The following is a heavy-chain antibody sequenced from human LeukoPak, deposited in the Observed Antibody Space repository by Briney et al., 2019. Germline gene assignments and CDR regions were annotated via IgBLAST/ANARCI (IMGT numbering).Heavy chain of an antibody. Sequence: GGSLRLSCAASGFTFSSYAMSWVRQAPGKGLEWVSAISGSGGSTYYADSVKGRFTISRDNSKNTLYLQMNSLRAGDTAVYYCAKDPGRNVRFLEWLLSFDYWGQGTLVTVSS. J-gene: IGHJ4*02. CDR2: ISGSGGST. CDR3: AKDPGRNVRFLEWLLSFDY. CDR1: GFTFSSYA. V-gene: IGHV3-23*01. D-gene: IGHD3-3*01.